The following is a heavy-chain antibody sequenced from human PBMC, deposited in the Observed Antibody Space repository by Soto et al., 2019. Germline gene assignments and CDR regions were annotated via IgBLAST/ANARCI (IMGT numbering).Heavy chain of an antibody. CDR3: AXGWYYDSSGYYPYGMDV. V-gene: IGHV3-30*18. D-gene: IGHD3-22*01. Sequence: PGGSLRLSCAASGFTFSSYGMHWVRQAPGKGLEWVAVISYDGSNKYYADSVKGRFTISRDNSKNTLYLQMNSLRAEDTAVYYCAXGWYYDSSGYYPYGMDVWGQGTTVTVSS. CDR1: GFTFSSYG. CDR2: ISYDGSNK. J-gene: IGHJ6*02.